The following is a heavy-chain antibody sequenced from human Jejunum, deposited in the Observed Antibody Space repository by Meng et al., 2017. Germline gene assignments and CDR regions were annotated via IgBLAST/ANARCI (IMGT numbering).Heavy chain of an antibody. CDR1: GVSVGNFF. Sequence: GSLRLSCTVSGVSVGNFFWSWIRQTPGKGLEWIGSIFNGGTSDYNAALKSRVTMSVDTSKNQLSLKVTAVTAADTAVYYCARHVRDASGSSFDYWGQGTLVTVSS. J-gene: IGHJ4*02. CDR3: ARHVRDASGSSFDY. CDR2: IFNGGTS. V-gene: IGHV4-59*02. D-gene: IGHD3-10*01.